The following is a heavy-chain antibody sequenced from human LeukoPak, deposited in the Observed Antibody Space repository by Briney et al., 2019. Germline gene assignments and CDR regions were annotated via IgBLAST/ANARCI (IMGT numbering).Heavy chain of an antibody. CDR2: ISGSGSGT. V-gene: IGHV3-23*01. Sequence: GGSLRLSCAASGFTFSTYAMTWVRQAPGQGLEWVSSISGSGSGTYYADSVKGRFTIFRDNSKNTLYLQMNSLRAEDTAVYYCAKVAYNWISYGPFDYWGQGTLVTVSS. D-gene: IGHD1-20*01. CDR1: GFTFSTYA. J-gene: IGHJ4*02. CDR3: AKVAYNWISYGPFDY.